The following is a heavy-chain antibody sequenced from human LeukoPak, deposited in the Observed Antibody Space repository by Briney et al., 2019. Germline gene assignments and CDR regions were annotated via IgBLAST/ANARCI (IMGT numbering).Heavy chain of an antibody. Sequence: PGGSLRLSCAASGLTFSSYAMSWVRQAPGKGLEWVGRIKSKTDGGTTDYAAPVKGRFTISRDDSKNTLYLQMNSLKTEDTAVYYCTTNPRYCSSTSCYTEEYFQHWGQGTLVTVSS. D-gene: IGHD2-2*02. CDR3: TTNPRYCSSTSCYTEEYFQH. J-gene: IGHJ1*01. CDR1: GLTFSSYA. CDR2: IKSKTDGGTT. V-gene: IGHV3-15*01.